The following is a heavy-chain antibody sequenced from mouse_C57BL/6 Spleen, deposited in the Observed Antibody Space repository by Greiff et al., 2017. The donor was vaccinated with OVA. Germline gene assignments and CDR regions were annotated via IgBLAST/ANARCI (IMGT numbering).Heavy chain of an antibody. CDR2: INPGSGGT. CDR1: GYAFTNYL. CDR3: AREIHDYGSSSLGYFDV. V-gene: IGHV1-54*01. Sequence: QVQLQQSGAELVRPGTSVKVSCKASGYAFTNYLIEWVKQRPGQGLEWIGVINPGSGGTKYNEKLKGKATLTADKSSSTAYMQLSSLTAEDAAVYFCAREIHDYGSSSLGYFDVWGTGTTVTVSS. D-gene: IGHD1-1*01. J-gene: IGHJ1*03.